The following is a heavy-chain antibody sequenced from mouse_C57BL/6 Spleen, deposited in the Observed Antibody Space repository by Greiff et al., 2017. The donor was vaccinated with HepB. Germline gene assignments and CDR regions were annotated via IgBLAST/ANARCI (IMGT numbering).Heavy chain of an antibody. CDR2: IDPEDGDT. J-gene: IGHJ1*03. CDR3: TTYYGSSYGYFDV. V-gene: IGHV14-1*01. CDR1: GFNIKDYY. D-gene: IGHD1-1*01. Sequence: VQLQHSGAELVRPGASVKLSCTASGFNIKDYYMHWVKQRPEQGLEWIGRIDPEDGDTEYAPKFQGKATMTADTSSNTAYLQLSSLTSEDTAVYYCTTYYGSSYGYFDVWGTGTTVTVSS.